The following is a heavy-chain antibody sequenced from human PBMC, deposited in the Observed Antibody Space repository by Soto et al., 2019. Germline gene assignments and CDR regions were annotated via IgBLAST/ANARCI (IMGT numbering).Heavy chain of an antibody. CDR1: GFTFDDYA. D-gene: IGHD2-15*01. J-gene: IGHJ6*03. Sequence: EVQLVESGGGLVQPGRSLRLSCAASGFTFDDYAMHWVRQAPGKGLEWVSGISWNSGSIGYADSVKGRFTISRDNAKNSLYLQMNSLSAEDTALYYCAKDMGSCSGGSCYWGYYYYMDVWGKGTTVTVSS. V-gene: IGHV3-9*01. CDR2: ISWNSGSI. CDR3: AKDMGSCSGGSCYWGYYYYMDV.